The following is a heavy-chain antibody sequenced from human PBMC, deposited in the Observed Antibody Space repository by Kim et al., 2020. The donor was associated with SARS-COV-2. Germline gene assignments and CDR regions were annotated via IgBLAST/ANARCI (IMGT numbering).Heavy chain of an antibody. D-gene: IGHD6-13*01. V-gene: IGHV1-69*13. Sequence: ASVKVSCKASGGTFSSYAISWVRQAPGQGLEWMGGIIPIFGTANYAQKFQGRVTITADESTSTAYMELSSLRSEDTAVYYCARDAPYSSSFSRGFDYWGQGTLVTVSS. J-gene: IGHJ4*02. CDR2: IIPIFGTA. CDR1: GGTFSSYA. CDR3: ARDAPYSSSFSRGFDY.